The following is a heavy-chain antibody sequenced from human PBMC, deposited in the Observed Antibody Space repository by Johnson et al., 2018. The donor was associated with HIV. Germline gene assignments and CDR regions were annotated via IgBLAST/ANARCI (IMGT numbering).Heavy chain of an antibody. J-gene: IGHJ3*02. Sequence: VQLVESGGGLVQPGGSLRLSCAASGFTFSSYWIHWVRQAPGKGLVWVLCFNSDGSSTSYADFVKGRFTISRDNAKNSLSLQMGSLRAEEKAVYYCAEWRYRVYDYCGGSGPVTYGGCDIWGQGTLVTVSS. CDR2: FNSDGSST. D-gene: IGHD2-21*01. V-gene: IGHV3-74*02. CDR1: GFTFSSYW. CDR3: AEWRYRVYDYCGGSGPVTYGGCDI.